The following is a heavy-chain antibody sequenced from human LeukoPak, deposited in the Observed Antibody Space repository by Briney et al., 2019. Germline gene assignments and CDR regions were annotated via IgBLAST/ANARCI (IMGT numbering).Heavy chain of an antibody. CDR2: ISSSSSTI. J-gene: IGHJ4*02. CDR1: GFTFSNYN. D-gene: IGHD3-22*01. Sequence: GGSLRLSCAASGFTFSNYNVNWVRQAPGKGLEWVSYISSSSSTIYYADSVKGRFTISRDNANNSLYLQVNSLRAEDTAVYNSARARDAYYYDSTCYYHGVGGQGTLVTVSS. CDR3: ARARDAYYYDSTCYYHGV. V-gene: IGHV3-48*01.